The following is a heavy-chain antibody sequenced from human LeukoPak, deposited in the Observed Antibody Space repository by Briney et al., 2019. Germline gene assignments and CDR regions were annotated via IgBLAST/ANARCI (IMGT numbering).Heavy chain of an antibody. J-gene: IGHJ6*03. CDR1: GSSISSSSYY. CDR2: IYYSGST. Sequence: SETLSLTCTVSGSSISSSSYYWGWIRQPPGKGLEWIGSIYYSGSTYYNPSLKSRVTISVDTSKNQFSLKLSSVTAADTAVYYCATYGSYDYYYYMDVWGKGTTVTVSS. V-gene: IGHV4-39*07. D-gene: IGHD1-26*01. CDR3: ATYGSYDYYYYMDV.